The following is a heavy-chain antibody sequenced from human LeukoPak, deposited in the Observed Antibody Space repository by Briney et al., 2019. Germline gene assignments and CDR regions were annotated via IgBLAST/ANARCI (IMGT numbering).Heavy chain of an antibody. V-gene: IGHV4-39*01. Sequence: PSETLSLTCTVSGGSISSSSYYWGWIRQPPGKGLEWIGSIYYSGSTYYNPSLKSRVTISVDTSKNQFSLKLISVTAADTAVYYCARQISRYGDYGPYYSYYYYMDVWGKGTTVTVSS. D-gene: IGHD4-17*01. CDR3: ARQISRYGDYGPYYSYYYYMDV. CDR1: GGSISSSSYY. CDR2: IYYSGST. J-gene: IGHJ6*03.